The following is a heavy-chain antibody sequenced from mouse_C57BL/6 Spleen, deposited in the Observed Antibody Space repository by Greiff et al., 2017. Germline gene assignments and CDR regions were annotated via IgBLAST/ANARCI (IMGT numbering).Heavy chain of an antibody. CDR2: ISNLAYSI. J-gene: IGHJ2*01. Sequence: EVKVVESGGGLVQPGGSLKLSCAASGFTFSDYGMAWVRQAPRKGPEWVAFISNLAYSIYYADTVTGRFTISRENAKNTLYLEMSSLRSEDTAMYYCARHARGGYYLDYWGQGTTLTVSS. CDR3: ARHARGGYYLDY. V-gene: IGHV5-15*01. CDR1: GFTFSDYG.